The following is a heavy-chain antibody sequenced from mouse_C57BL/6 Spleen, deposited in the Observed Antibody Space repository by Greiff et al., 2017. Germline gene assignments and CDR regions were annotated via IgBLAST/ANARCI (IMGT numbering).Heavy chain of an antibody. J-gene: IGHJ2*01. CDR2: ISDGGSYT. V-gene: IGHV5-4*01. CDR3: ARDAPGDY. Sequence: DVQLVESGGGLVKPGGSLKLSCAASGFTFSSYAMSWVRQTPEKRLEWVATISDGGSYTYYPDNVKGRFTISRDNAKNNLYLQMSHLKSEDTAMYYCARDAPGDYWGQGTTLTVSS. CDR1: GFTFSSYA.